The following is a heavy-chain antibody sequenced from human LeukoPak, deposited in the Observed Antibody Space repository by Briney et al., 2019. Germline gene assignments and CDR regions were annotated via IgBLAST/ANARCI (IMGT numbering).Heavy chain of an antibody. CDR1: GFTFSSYG. D-gene: IGHD6-13*01. CDR2: IRYDGSNK. V-gene: IGHV3-30*02. J-gene: IGHJ4*02. CDR3: AIAQPLDY. Sequence: GGSLRLSCAASGFTFSSYGVLWVRQTPGKGLEWVAFIRYDGSNKYYGDSVKGRFTISRDNSKNTLYLQMNSLRAEDTAVYYCAIAQPLDYWGQGTLVTVSS.